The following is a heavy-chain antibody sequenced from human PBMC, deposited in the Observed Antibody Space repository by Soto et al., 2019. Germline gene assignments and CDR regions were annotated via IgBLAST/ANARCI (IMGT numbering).Heavy chain of an antibody. D-gene: IGHD3-22*01. Sequence: SETLSLTCTVSGGSIIRSSYYWGLIRQPPGQGLEWLGTIYSLGNTYYNPSLKSRVTISVDKSKSQLFLKLSSVTAPDTAVYYCARQIYDSSGYYYAYWGQGTLVTVSS. J-gene: IGHJ4*02. CDR2: IYSLGNT. CDR1: GGSIIRSSYY. CDR3: ARQIYDSSGYYYAY. V-gene: IGHV4-39*01.